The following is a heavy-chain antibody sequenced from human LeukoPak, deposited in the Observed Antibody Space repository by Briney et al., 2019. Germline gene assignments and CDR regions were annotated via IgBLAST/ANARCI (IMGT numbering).Heavy chain of an antibody. J-gene: IGHJ3*02. D-gene: IGHD2-2*01. CDR3: AIIGAMGAFDI. CDR1: GFSFSRYE. V-gene: IGHV3-48*03. Sequence: PGGSLRLSCAASGFSFSRYEMNWVRQAPGKGLEWVSYISSSVSSIYYADSVKGRFTISRDNAKNSLYLQMNSLRAEDTAVYYCAIIGAMGAFDIWGQGTKVTVPS. CDR2: ISSSVSSI.